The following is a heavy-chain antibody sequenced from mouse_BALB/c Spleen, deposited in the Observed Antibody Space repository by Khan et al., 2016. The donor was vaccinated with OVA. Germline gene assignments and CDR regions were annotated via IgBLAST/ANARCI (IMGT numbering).Heavy chain of an antibody. Sequence: VQLQESGAEVMKPGASVKISCKPTGYTFSSYWIEWVKQTPGHGLEWIGEILPGSVSIKYNEKFKGKATFTAEPSSNTAYIQFSSLTSEDSAVYYCSRGGLGRAMDYWGQGTSVAVSA. J-gene: IGHJ4*01. CDR1: GYTFSSYW. V-gene: IGHV1-9*01. D-gene: IGHD4-1*01. CDR2: ILPGSVSI. CDR3: SRGGLGRAMDY.